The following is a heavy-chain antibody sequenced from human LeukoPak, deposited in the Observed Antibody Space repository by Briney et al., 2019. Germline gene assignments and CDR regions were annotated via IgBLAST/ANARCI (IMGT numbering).Heavy chain of an antibody. CDR1: EFPFSGYE. V-gene: IGHV3-48*03. J-gene: IGHJ4*02. Sequence: GGSLRLSCVGLEFPFSGYELNWVRQAPGKGLEWLSYISSNGQTIHYADSVKGRFTISRDNVKTSVYLQMNSLRVEDTAVYYCARGARFYGSGSYDYWGQGALVIVSS. CDR3: ARGARFYGSGSYDY. CDR2: ISSNGQTI. D-gene: IGHD3-10*01.